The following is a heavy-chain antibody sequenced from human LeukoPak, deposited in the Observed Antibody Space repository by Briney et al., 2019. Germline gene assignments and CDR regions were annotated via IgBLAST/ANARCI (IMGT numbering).Heavy chain of an antibody. CDR1: GFTFSSYG. V-gene: IGHV3-33*01. CDR3: ARGQPYGSGGTMDV. J-gene: IGHJ6*02. Sequence: GGSVRLSCAASGFTFSSYGMHWLRQAPGKGLHWLAVIWYDGSYKYYADSVKGRFTISRDNSKNTLYLQMNSLRAEDTAVYYCARGQPYGSGGTMDVWGQGTTVTVSS. CDR2: IWYDGSYK. D-gene: IGHD3-10*01.